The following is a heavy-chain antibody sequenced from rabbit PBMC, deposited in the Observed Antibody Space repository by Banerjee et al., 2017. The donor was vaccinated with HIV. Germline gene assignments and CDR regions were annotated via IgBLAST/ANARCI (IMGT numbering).Heavy chain of an antibody. V-gene: IGHV1S40*01. CDR3: AIWGGSINNL. J-gene: IGHJ6*01. Sequence: QSLEESGGGLVQPEGSLALSCKASGIDFSSSYYMCWVRQAPGKGLEWIGCIYAGSSGSTYYASWVNGRFTISKTSSTTVTLQMTSLTAADTATYFCAIWGGSINNLWGPGTLVTVS. D-gene: IGHD3-1*01. CDR2: IYAGSSGST. CDR1: GIDFSSSYY.